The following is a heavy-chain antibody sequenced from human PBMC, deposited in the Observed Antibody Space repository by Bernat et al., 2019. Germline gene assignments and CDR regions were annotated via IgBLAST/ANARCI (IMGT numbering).Heavy chain of an antibody. V-gene: IGHV3-30*03. D-gene: IGHD6-6*01. J-gene: IGHJ4*02. CDR3: AREISSSSAPTD. CDR2: ISYDGSNK. Sequence: LVESGGGVVQPGRSLRLSCAASGFTFSSYGMHWVRQAPGKGLEWVAVISYDGSNKYYADSVKGRFTISRDNSKNTLYLQMNSLRAEDTTVYYCAREISSSSAPTDWGQGTLVTVSS. CDR1: GFTFSSYG.